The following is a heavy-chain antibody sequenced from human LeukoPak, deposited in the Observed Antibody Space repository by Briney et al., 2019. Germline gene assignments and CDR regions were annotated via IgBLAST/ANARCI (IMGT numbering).Heavy chain of an antibody. CDR2: INHSGST. J-gene: IGHJ4*02. Sequence: PSETLSLTCAVYGGSFSGYYWSWIRQPPGKGLEWSGEINHSGSTSYNPSLKSRVTISVYTSKNQFSLKLRSVTAAHTAVYYCARGYSSSWYRGYFDYWGQGTLVTVSS. D-gene: IGHD6-13*01. CDR3: ARGYSSSWYRGYFDY. CDR1: GGSFSGYY. V-gene: IGHV4-34*01.